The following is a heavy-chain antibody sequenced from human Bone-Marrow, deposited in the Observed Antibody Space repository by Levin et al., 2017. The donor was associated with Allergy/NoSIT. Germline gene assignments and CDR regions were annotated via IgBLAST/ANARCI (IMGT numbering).Heavy chain of an antibody. CDR2: ISSRSRDI. Sequence: MTGGSLRLSCAASGFKFDFYTMTWVRQAPGRGLEWVSSISSRSRDIYYGNSVKGRFTISRDNAKNSLYLQMNSLRVDDTAVYYCARDNIAALYYMDVWGKGTTVTVSS. CDR3: ARDNIAALYYMDV. D-gene: IGHD6-13*01. J-gene: IGHJ6*03. CDR1: GFKFDFYT. V-gene: IGHV3-21*01.